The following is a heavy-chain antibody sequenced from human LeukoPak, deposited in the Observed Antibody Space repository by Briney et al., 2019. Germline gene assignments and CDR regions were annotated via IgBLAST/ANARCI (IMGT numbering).Heavy chain of an antibody. Sequence: ASVKVSCKASGYTFTGYYMHWVRQAPGQGLEWMGWINPNSGGTNYAQKFQGRVNMTRDTSISTAYMELSRLRSDDTAVYYCARVMGTYCGGDCYSGFDYWGQGTLVTVSS. V-gene: IGHV1-2*02. CDR1: GYTFTGYY. D-gene: IGHD2-21*01. J-gene: IGHJ4*02. CDR2: INPNSGGT. CDR3: ARVMGTYCGGDCYSGFDY.